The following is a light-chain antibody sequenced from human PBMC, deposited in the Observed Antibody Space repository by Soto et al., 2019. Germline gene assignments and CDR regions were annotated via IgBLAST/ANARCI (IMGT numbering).Light chain of an antibody. Sequence: EIVLTHSPGTLSLSPGERATLSCRASLTISDNYLAWYQQKAGQAPRLVIYDASNRATGIPDRFSASGSGTDFTLTISRLEPEDFAVYYCQQYSMAPLTFGQGTKVDTK. CDR3: QQYSMAPLT. J-gene: IGKJ1*01. CDR2: DAS. V-gene: IGKV3-20*01. CDR1: LTISDNY.